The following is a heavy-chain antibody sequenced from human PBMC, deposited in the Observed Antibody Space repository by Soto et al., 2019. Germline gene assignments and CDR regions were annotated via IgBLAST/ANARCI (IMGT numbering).Heavy chain of an antibody. CDR2: INPSGGST. Sequence: QVQLVQSGAEVKKPGASVKVSCKASGYTFTSYYMHWVRQAPGQGLEWMGIINPSGGSTSYAQKYAGIVTMTVDTATSTVYMEMSILRSADTAVYYWARVFPDCSGGSCYSTVSHYFYYYGMDVWGQGPTVTVSS. CDR3: ARVFPDCSGGSCYSTVSHYFYYYGMDV. J-gene: IGHJ6*02. D-gene: IGHD2-15*01. CDR1: GYTFTSYY. V-gene: IGHV1-46*01.